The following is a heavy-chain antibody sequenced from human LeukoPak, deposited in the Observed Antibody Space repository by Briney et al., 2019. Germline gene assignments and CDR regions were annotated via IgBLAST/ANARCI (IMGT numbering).Heavy chain of an antibody. D-gene: IGHD3-3*01. CDR2: IGGSVDRT. J-gene: IGHJ4*02. CDR3: AKDRADDFWSGYLPDY. Sequence: QPGGSLRLSCAASGFTFSNYAMSWVRQAPGKGLEWVSSIGGSVDRTYYADSVKGRFTISRENSKNTLYLQMNALRAEDTAVYYCAKDRADDFWSGYLPDYWGQGTLVTVSS. V-gene: IGHV3-23*01. CDR1: GFTFSNYA.